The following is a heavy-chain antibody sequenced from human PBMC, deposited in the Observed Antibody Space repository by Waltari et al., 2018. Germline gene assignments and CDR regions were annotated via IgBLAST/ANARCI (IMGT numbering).Heavy chain of an antibody. D-gene: IGHD2-15*01. Sequence: QVQLQQWGAGLLKPSETLSLTCAVYGGSFSGYYWSWIRQPPGTGLEWIGEINHSVSTNYNPSLKSRVTISVDTSKNQFSLKLSSVTAADTAVYYCARYSPPRPEFDYWGQGTLVTVSS. CDR1: GGSFSGYY. CDR3: ARYSPPRPEFDY. V-gene: IGHV4-34*01. CDR2: INHSVST. J-gene: IGHJ4*02.